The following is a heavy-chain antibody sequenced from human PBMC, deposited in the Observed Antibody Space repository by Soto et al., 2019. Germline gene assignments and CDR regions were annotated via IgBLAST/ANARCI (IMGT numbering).Heavy chain of an antibody. D-gene: IGHD6-13*01. CDR3: AKEQSSSLGYYGVDV. Sequence: GGSLRLSCAVSGFTFSTYGMHWVRQAPGKGLEWVGLISNDGGNKYYVDSVKGRFTISRDNSKNTLYLQMNSLRAEDTAVYYCAKEQSSSLGYYGVDVWGQGTTVTVSS. J-gene: IGHJ6*02. CDR1: GFTFSTYG. V-gene: IGHV3-30*18. CDR2: ISNDGGNK.